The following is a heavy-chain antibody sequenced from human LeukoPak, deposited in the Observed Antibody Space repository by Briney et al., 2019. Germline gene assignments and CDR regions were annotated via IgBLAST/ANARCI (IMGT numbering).Heavy chain of an antibody. V-gene: IGHV3-23*01. J-gene: IGHJ6*03. Sequence: PGGSLRLSCAASGFTFSTYAMSWVRQAPGKGLEWVSGISGSGDNTNYADSVKGRFTISRDNSKNTLSLQMSSLRVEDTAVYYCARDRSNYDILTGIYYYYYYMDVWGKGTTVTVSS. CDR1: GFTFSTYA. CDR2: ISGSGDNT. CDR3: ARDRSNYDILTGIYYYYYYMDV. D-gene: IGHD3-9*01.